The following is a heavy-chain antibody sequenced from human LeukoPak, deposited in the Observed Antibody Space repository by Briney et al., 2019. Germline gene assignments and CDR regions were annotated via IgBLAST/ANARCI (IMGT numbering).Heavy chain of an antibody. CDR2: IWYDENKK. CDR3: AREGLTTTPNNALDI. D-gene: IGHD4-11*01. J-gene: IGHJ3*02. CDR1: GFTFSSHG. Sequence: GGSLRLSCAASGFTFSSHGMHWVRQAPGKGLEWVAVIWYDENKKYYGDSVKGRFTISRDNFKSTLYLQMNSLRVEDTAVYYCAREGLTTTPNNALDIWGQGTMVTVSS. V-gene: IGHV3-33*01.